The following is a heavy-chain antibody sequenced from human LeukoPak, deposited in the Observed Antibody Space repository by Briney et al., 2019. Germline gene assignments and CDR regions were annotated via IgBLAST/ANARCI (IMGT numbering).Heavy chain of an antibody. J-gene: IGHJ4*02. V-gene: IGHV4-38-2*02. Sequence: SETLSPTCTVSGYSISSGYYWGCFRQPPGKGLEWIASIYHSGSTYYNPSLKSRVTISVDTSKNQFSLKLSSVTAADTAVYYCARHGKSGYSSSWSSFDYWGQGTLVTVSS. D-gene: IGHD6-13*01. CDR2: IYHSGST. CDR3: ARHGKSGYSSSWSSFDY. CDR1: GYSISSGYY.